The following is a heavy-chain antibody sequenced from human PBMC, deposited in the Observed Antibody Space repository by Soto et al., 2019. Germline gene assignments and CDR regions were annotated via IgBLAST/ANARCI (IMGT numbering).Heavy chain of an antibody. V-gene: IGHV3-33*01. J-gene: IGHJ3*02. CDR3: ARDDSAYHYSSGHDAFDI. D-gene: IGHD6-19*01. Sequence: GGSLRLSCAASGFTFSSYGMHWVRQAPGKGLEWVAVIWYDGSNKYYADSVKGPFTISRDNSKNTLYLQMNSLRAEDTAVYYCARDDSAYHYSSGHDAFDIWGQGTMVTVSS. CDR2: IWYDGSNK. CDR1: GFTFSSYG.